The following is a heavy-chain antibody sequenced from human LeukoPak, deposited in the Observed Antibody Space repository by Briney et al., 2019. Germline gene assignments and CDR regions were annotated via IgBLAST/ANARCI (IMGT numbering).Heavy chain of an antibody. CDR3: AREEGSSRSAFDY. D-gene: IGHD6-13*01. V-gene: IGHV4-61*08. CDR1: GGSISSGDYY. Sequence: SETLSLTCTVSGGSISSGDYYWTWIRQPPGKGLEWIGYVSHTGSTSYNPSLKGRVVISLDTSKDQFSLKLTSVTAADTAVYYCAREEGSSRSAFDYWGQGTLITVSS. CDR2: VSHTGST. J-gene: IGHJ4*02.